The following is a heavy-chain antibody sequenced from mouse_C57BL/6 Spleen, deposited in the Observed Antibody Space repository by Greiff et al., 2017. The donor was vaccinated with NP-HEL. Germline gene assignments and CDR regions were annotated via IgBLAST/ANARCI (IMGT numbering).Heavy chain of an antibody. CDR3: ARRGYYGAFDV. J-gene: IGHJ1*03. D-gene: IGHD1-1*01. Sequence: QVQLKQPGAELVRPGSSVKLSCEASGYTFTSYWMHWVKQRPIQGLEWIGNIDPSDSETHYNQKFKDKATLTVDKSSSTAYMQLSSLTSEDSAVYYCARRGYYGAFDVWGTGTTVTVSS. CDR1: GYTFTSYW. V-gene: IGHV1-52*01. CDR2: IDPSDSET.